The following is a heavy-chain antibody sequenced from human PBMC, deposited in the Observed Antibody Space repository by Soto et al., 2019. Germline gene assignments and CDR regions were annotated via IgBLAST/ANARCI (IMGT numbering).Heavy chain of an antibody. D-gene: IGHD1-1*01. Sequence: EVQLVESGGGLVQPGGSLRLSCAASGFTFSSYWMSWVRQAPGKGLEWVANIKQDGSEKYYVDSVKGRFTISRDNAKNSLYQQMNSLRAEDTAVYYCASLPRILTTWNWFDPWGQGTLVTVSS. CDR3: ASLPRILTTWNWFDP. V-gene: IGHV3-7*03. CDR2: IKQDGSEK. J-gene: IGHJ5*02. CDR1: GFTFSSYW.